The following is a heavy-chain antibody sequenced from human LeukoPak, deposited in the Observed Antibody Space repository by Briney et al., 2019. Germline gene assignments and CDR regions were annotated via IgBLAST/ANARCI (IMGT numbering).Heavy chain of an antibody. CDR2: IKQDGSEE. V-gene: IGHV3-7*01. D-gene: IGHD5-18*01. J-gene: IGHJ4*02. Sequence: GGSLRLSCAASGFSFSSYWMNWVRQAPGKGLEWMAHIKQDGSEEYYVDSLKGRFTISRDNAKNSLYLQMNNLRADDTAVYYCARGHYSPWDHCFDYWGQGSLVTVSS. CDR1: GFSFSSYW. CDR3: ARGHYSPWDHCFDY.